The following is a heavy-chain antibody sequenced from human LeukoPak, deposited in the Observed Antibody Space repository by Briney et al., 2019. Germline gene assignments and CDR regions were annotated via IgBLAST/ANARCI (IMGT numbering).Heavy chain of an antibody. CDR1: GGSISSGSYY. V-gene: IGHV4-61*02. J-gene: IGHJ4*02. Sequence: PSETLSLTCTVSGGSISSGSYYWSWIRQPAGKGLEWIGRIYTSGSTNYNPSLKSRVTISVDTSKNQFSLKLSSVTAADTAVYYCAREHALSGVVCDWGQGTLVTVSS. CDR3: AREHALSGVVCD. CDR2: IYTSGST. D-gene: IGHD2-8*02.